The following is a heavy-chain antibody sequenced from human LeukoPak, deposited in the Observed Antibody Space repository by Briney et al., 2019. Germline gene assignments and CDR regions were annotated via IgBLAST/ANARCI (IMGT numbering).Heavy chain of an antibody. D-gene: IGHD2-8*01. J-gene: IGHJ4*02. CDR3: SKVSSTNYFDY. CDR1: GFPFSSYG. Sequence: PGGSLRLSCVASGFPFSSYGMHWVRQAPGRGLEWVAVIWYDGSNKNYADSVKGRFTISRDNSKNTLDLQMNSLRAEDTAVYYCSKVSSTNYFDYWGQGTLVTVSS. CDR2: IWYDGSNK. V-gene: IGHV3-33*06.